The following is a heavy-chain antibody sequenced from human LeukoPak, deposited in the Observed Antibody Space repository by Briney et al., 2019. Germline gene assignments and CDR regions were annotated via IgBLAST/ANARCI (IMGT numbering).Heavy chain of an antibody. D-gene: IGHD3-22*01. CDR2: IYYSGST. J-gene: IGHJ4*02. CDR1: GGSISSYY. CDR3: AREDTMTSCLSFDY. Sequence: SGTLSLTCTVSGGSISSYYWSWIRQPPGKGLEWMGYIYYSGSTNYNPSLTSRVTISVDTSKNQFSLKLSSVTAADTAVYYCAREDTMTSCLSFDYWGQGTLVTVSS. V-gene: IGHV4-59*01.